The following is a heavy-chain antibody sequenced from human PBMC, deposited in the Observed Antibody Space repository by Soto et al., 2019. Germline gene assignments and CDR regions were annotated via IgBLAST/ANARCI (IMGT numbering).Heavy chain of an antibody. V-gene: IGHV5-51*01. CDR1: GYIFTSHW. CDR2: IYPGDSDT. Sequence: PGVSMKISCKGAGYIFTSHWIGWVRKMTGKGLEWLGIIYPGDSDTRYSPSFQGQVTISADKSITTAYLQWSSLKASDTAMYYYARALKDKIMAHPCFDIWGQGTMVTVSS. J-gene: IGHJ3*02. CDR3: ARALKDKIMAHPCFDI. D-gene: IGHD2-15*01.